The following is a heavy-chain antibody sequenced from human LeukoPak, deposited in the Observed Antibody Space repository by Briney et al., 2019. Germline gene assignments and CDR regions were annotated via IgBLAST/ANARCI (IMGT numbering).Heavy chain of an antibody. Sequence: ASVKVSCKASGYTFTGYYMHWVRQAPGQGLEWMGWINPNSGGTNYAQKFQGWVTMTRDTSISTAYMELSRLRSEDTAVYYCASVGYCGGDCPHTSPDYWGQGALVTVSS. CDR2: INPNSGGT. CDR1: GYTFTGYY. V-gene: IGHV1-2*04. J-gene: IGHJ4*02. CDR3: ASVGYCGGDCPHTSPDY. D-gene: IGHD2-21*01.